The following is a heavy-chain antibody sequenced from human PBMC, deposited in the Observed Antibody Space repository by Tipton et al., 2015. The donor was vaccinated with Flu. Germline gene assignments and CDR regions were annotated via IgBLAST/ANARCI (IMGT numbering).Heavy chain of an antibody. V-gene: IGHV3-53*01. J-gene: IGHJ6*02. CDR1: GFTVNSNY. Sequence: VQLVQSGGGLIQPGESLRLSCAASGFTVNSNYMTWVRQAPGKGLEWVSVIYSDGTTYYADSVKGRFTISRDISKNTLYLQMNSLRVEDTAVHYCAREGGYDFWSGFYPYAMDVWGQGTTVTVSS. CDR3: AREGGYDFWSGFYPYAMDV. D-gene: IGHD3-3*01. CDR2: IYSDGTT.